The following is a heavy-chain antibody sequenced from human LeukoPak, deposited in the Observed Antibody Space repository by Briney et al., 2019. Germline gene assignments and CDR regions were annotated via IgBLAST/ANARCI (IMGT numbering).Heavy chain of an antibody. CDR1: GFTFSGYW. CDR3: ARVEVVIDY. Sequence: PGGSLRLSCAASGFTFSGYWMHWVRQAPGKGLVWVSRINSDGRDTKYADSVKGRFAISRDNTKNSLHLQMNSLRDEDTAVYYCARVEVVIDYWGQGTLVTISS. J-gene: IGHJ4*02. CDR2: INSDGRDT. D-gene: IGHD3-3*01. V-gene: IGHV3-74*03.